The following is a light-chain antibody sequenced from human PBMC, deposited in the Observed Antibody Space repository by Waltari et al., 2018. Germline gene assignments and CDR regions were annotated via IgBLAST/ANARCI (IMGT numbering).Light chain of an antibody. Sequence: QSALTQPASVSGSPGQSSTIPCTGTVNDIGSYNLLSWYQQHPGQAPRLIIYEVTKRPAGVSSRFSGSKSGNTASLTISGLQAEDEAKYFCCSYIGSNMLVFGGGTNLTVL. J-gene: IGLJ3*02. V-gene: IGLV2-23*02. CDR3: CSYIGSNMLV. CDR1: VNDIGSYNL. CDR2: EVT.